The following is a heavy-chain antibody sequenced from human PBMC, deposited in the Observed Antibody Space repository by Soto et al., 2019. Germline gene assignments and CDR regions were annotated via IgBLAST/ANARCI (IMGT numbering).Heavy chain of an antibody. CDR3: ARDHRYSSSWSGRLGFDY. D-gene: IGHD6-13*01. Sequence: GASVKVSCKASGYTFTSYGISWVRQAPGQGLEWMGWISAYNGNTNYAQKLQGRATMTTDTSTSTAYMELRSLRSDDTAVYYCARDHRYSSSWSGRLGFDYWGQGTLVTVSS. CDR2: ISAYNGNT. J-gene: IGHJ4*02. V-gene: IGHV1-18*01. CDR1: GYTFTSYG.